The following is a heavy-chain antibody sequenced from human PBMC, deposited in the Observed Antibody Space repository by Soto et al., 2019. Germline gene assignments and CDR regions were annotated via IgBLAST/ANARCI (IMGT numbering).Heavy chain of an antibody. Sequence: QVQLQESGPGLVKPSGTLSLTCTVSGGSMSSSNWWNWVRQSPGKGLEWIGEAHHSGRTNYNPSLKCRVTISVDKSKNHFSLKLSSVTAADTAVYYCARSDATGLDYWGQGTLVTVSS. D-gene: IGHD4-17*01. CDR2: AHHSGRT. CDR3: ARSDATGLDY. J-gene: IGHJ4*02. CDR1: GGSMSSSNW. V-gene: IGHV4-4*02.